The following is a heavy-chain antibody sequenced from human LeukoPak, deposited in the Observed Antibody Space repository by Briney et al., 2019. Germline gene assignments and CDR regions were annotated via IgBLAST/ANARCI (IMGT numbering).Heavy chain of an antibody. CDR1: GYTFTGYY. CDR2: INPDSGGT. J-gene: IGHJ4*02. V-gene: IGHV1-2*02. CDR3: ARVDDRGHYYDSSGPRKLFGY. Sequence: ASVKVSCKASGYTFTGYYMHWVRQAPGQGLEWMGWINPDSGGTNYAQKFQGRVTMTRDTSISTAYMQLSRLSSDDTAVYYCARVDDRGHYYDSSGPRKLFGYWGQGTLVTVSS. D-gene: IGHD3-22*01.